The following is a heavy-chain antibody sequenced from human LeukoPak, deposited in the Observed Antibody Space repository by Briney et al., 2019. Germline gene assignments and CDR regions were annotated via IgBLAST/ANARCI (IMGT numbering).Heavy chain of an antibody. Sequence: VQPGRSLRLSCAASGFTFSNYGMHWVRQAPGKGLEWVAVISYGGINKYNADSVKGRFTISRVQSTNTVYLQMNSLRADDTAVYYCAKAHCSSTSCSRADNWGQGTLVTVSS. D-gene: IGHD2-2*01. V-gene: IGHV3-30*18. CDR1: GFTFSNYG. CDR2: ISYGGINK. CDR3: AKAHCSSTSCSRADN. J-gene: IGHJ4*02.